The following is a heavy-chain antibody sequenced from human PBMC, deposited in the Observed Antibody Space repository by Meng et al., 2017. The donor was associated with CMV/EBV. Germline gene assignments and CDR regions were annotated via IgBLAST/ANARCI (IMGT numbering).Heavy chain of an antibody. D-gene: IGHD5-18*01. CDR3: ARGDTAMVDYYYYGMDV. V-gene: IGHV1-69*05. CDR1: GGTFSSYA. CDR2: IIPISGTA. J-gene: IGHJ6*02. Sequence: SVKVSCKASGGTFSSYAISWVRQAPGQGLEWMGGIIPISGTANYAQKFQGRVTITTDESTSTAYMELSSLRSEDTAVYYCARGDTAMVDYYYYGMDVWGQGTTVTVSS.